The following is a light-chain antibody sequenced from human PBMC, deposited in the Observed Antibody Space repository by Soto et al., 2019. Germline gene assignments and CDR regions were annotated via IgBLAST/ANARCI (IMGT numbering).Light chain of an antibody. V-gene: IGKV3-15*01. J-gene: IGKJ4*01. CDR3: QQYLAWALS. CDR1: QSLATN. CDR2: DIS. Sequence: EIVMTQSPVTLSVSPGERVTLSCRASQSLATNLAWYQQKPGQTPRLVIYDISARASGIPGRFSGSGFGTVFTVTVGSPEPDDSAGYYYQQYLAWALSFGGGTKVEI.